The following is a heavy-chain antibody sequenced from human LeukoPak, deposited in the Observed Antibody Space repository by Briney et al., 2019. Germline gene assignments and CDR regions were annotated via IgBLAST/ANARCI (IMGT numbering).Heavy chain of an antibody. CDR2: IYPGDSDT. J-gene: IGHJ4*02. Sequence: NHGESLKISCKASGYSFTTYWIGWVRQMPGKGLEWMGIIYPGDSDTKYSPSFQGQVSISADKSISTAYLQWSSLRASDTAMYYCARPRGGNSRDFDYWGQGTLVTVSS. V-gene: IGHV5-51*01. CDR3: ARPRGGNSRDFDY. CDR1: GYSFTTYW. D-gene: IGHD4-23*01.